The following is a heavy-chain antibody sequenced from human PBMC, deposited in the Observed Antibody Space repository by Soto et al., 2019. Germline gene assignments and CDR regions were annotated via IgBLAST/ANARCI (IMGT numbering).Heavy chain of an antibody. J-gene: IGHJ6*02. Sequence: PSETLSLTCTVSGDSISSINYYWGWIRQAPGRGLAWIGSIVKSGTTYYNPSLKSRVTISVDTSKNQFSLKLSSVTAADTAVYYCARAHYGDHGYRLAVWGQGTTVTVAS. CDR2: IVKSGTT. D-gene: IGHD4-17*01. V-gene: IGHV4-39*07. CDR3: ARAHYGDHGYRLAV. CDR1: GDSISSINYY.